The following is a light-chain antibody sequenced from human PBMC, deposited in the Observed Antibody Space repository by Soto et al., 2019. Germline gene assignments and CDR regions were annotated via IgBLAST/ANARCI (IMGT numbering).Light chain of an antibody. V-gene: IGLV2-14*01. CDR2: GVN. Sequence: QSVLTQPASVSGSPGQSITISCTGTSSDVGGYEYVSWYQQLPGKAPKLMIYGVNNRPSGVSARFSGSRSGNTASLSISGLQAEDEADYFCASYTTTSTYVFGSGTKLTVL. CDR1: SSDVGGYEY. CDR3: ASYTTTSTYV. J-gene: IGLJ1*01.